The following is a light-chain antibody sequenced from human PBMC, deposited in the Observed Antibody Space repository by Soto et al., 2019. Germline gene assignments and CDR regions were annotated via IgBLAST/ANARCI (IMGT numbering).Light chain of an antibody. CDR1: QSLYSD. CDR3: QQYTGPPTT. CDR2: GAS. Sequence: EIVLTQSPATLSLSPGERATLSCRASQSLYSDLAWYQQKPGQAPRLLIYGASTRATGIPARFSGSGSGTDFTLTITRLEPEDSAVYFCQQYTGPPTTFGQGTKVDIK. V-gene: IGKV3-11*01. J-gene: IGKJ1*01.